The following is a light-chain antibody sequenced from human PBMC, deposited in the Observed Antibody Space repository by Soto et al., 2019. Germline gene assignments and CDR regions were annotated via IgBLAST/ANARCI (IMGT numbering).Light chain of an antibody. V-gene: IGKV3-11*01. CDR3: QQRSNWALT. J-gene: IGKJ4*01. CDR2: DAS. Sequence: EIVLTQSPVTLSLSPGERATLSCRASQSLSSSLAWYQQKPGQAPRLLIYDASNRATGIPARFSGSGSGTDFTLTISRLEPEDFAVYYCQQRSNWALTFGGGSKVEIK. CDR1: QSLSSS.